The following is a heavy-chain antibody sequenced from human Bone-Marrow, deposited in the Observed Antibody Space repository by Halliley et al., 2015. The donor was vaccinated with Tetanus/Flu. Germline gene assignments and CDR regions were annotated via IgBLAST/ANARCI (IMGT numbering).Heavy chain of an antibody. D-gene: IGHD6-13*01. CDR3: AKEVRPNSWSDFDP. J-gene: IGHJ5*02. V-gene: IGHV3-30-3*01. CDR1: GFTFSRYA. Sequence: SLRLSCAASGFTFSRYALHWVRQAPGKGLEWLAVISYDGSNKDYADSVTGRFTISRDNSKNTLYLQMNSLRAEDTAVYYCAKEVRPNSWSDFDPWGQGTLVTVSS. CDR2: ISYDGSNK.